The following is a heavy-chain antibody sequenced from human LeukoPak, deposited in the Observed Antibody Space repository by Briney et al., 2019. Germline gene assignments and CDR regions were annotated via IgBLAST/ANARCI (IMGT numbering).Heavy chain of an antibody. CDR3: ASDILTGYDAFDI. J-gene: IGHJ3*02. Sequence: GASVKVSCKASGYTFTSYYMHWVRQAPGQGLEWMGIINPSGGSTSYAQKFQGRVTMTRDTSTSTVYMELSSLRSEDMAVYYCASDILTGYDAFDIWGQGTMVTVSS. CDR2: INPSGGST. CDR1: GYTFTSYY. V-gene: IGHV1-46*01. D-gene: IGHD3-9*01.